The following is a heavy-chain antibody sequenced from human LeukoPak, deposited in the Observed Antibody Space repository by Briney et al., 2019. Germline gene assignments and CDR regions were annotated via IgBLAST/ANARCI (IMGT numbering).Heavy chain of an antibody. Sequence: SETLSLTCAVYGGSFSGYYWSWIRQPPGKGLEWIGTFYYSGSIYYNPSLTSRVTISVDTSKHEFSLKLSSVTAADTAMYYCARRDYWGFGEKTDMYFDYWGQGTLVTVSS. J-gene: IGHJ4*02. D-gene: IGHD3-10*01. CDR3: ARRDYWGFGEKTDMYFDY. V-gene: IGHV4-34*01. CDR1: GGSFSGYY. CDR2: FYYSGSI.